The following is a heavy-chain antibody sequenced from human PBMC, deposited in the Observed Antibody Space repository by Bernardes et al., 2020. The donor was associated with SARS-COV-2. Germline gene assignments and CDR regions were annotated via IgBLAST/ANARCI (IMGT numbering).Heavy chain of an antibody. Sequence: HTLSLTCTVSGGSISSGPWYWNWIRQPAGKGLEWIGRVYSSESEYNPSLKSRVTISIDTSKNQFSLKLSSVTAADTAVYYCARDSDNTLDWGQGTLVTVSP. CDR1: GGSISSGPWY. J-gene: IGHJ4*02. V-gene: IGHV4-61*02. CDR3: ARDSDNTLD. D-gene: IGHD3-9*01. CDR2: VYSSES.